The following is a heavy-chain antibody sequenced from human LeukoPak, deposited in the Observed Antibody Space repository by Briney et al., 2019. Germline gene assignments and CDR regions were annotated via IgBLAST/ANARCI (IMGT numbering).Heavy chain of an antibody. CDR1: GGSISSYY. CDR3: ARTSYYYDSSGYYYPYYFDY. V-gene: IGHV4-59*08. Sequence: KPSETLSLTCTVSGGSISSYYWSWIRQPPGKGLEWIGYIYYSGSTYYNPSLKSRVTISIDTSKNQFSLKLSSVTAADTAVYYCARTSYYYDSSGYYYPYYFDYWGQGTLVTVSS. J-gene: IGHJ4*02. D-gene: IGHD3-22*01. CDR2: IYYSGST.